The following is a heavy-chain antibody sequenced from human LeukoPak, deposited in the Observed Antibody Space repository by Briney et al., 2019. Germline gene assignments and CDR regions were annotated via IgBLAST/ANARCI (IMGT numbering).Heavy chain of an antibody. J-gene: IGHJ5*02. D-gene: IGHD3-10*01. V-gene: IGHV3-23*01. CDR1: GFTFSGYA. Sequence: GGSLRLSCTASGFTFSGYAMSWVRQAPGKGLQWVSTISRSGDNTYYPDSVKGRFTISRDNSKNTLYVQMNSLRAEDTAIYHCAKAGANWFDPWGQGTLVTVSS. CDR3: AKAGANWFDP. CDR2: ISRSGDNT.